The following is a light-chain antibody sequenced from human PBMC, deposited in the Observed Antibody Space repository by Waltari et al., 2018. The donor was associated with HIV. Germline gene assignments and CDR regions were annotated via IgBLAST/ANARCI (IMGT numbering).Light chain of an antibody. J-gene: IGKJ1*01. V-gene: IGKV3-15*01. Sequence: EIVMTQSPATLSVSPGEGATLSCWARQTFIRNLAWDQQRPGQAPRLLIYGASSRATGIPARFSGSGSGTEFTLTISSLQSEDFAVYYCQQYYTWPPKWTFGQGTKVEI. CDR2: GAS. CDR1: QTFIRN. CDR3: QQYYTWPPKWT.